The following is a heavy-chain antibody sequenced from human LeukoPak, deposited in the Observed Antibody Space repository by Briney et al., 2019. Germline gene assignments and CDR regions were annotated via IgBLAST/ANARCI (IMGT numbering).Heavy chain of an antibody. Sequence: SETLSLTCTVSGGSISSYYWSWIRQPPGKGLEWIGYIYYRVTSDYNPSLKSRVTMSVDMSTSQISLKLSSVTAADTAVYYCARDQWFGELGSYYYYMDVWGKGTTVTISS. CDR2: IYYRVTS. CDR3: ARDQWFGELGSYYYYMDV. D-gene: IGHD3-10*01. V-gene: IGHV4-59*01. J-gene: IGHJ6*03. CDR1: GGSISSYY.